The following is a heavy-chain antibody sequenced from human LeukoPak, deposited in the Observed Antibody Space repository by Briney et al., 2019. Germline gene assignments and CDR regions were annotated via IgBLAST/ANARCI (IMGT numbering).Heavy chain of an antibody. V-gene: IGHV4-59*12. CDR2: IYYSGST. J-gene: IGHJ4*02. D-gene: IGHD3-10*01. CDR3: ARVNYGSATKEDY. Sequence: PSETLSLTCTVSGGSISSYYWSWIRQPPGKGLEWIGYIYYSGSTNYNPSLKSRVTISVDTSENQFSLKLSSVTAADTAVYYCARVNYGSATKEDYWGQGTLVTVSS. CDR1: GGSISSYY.